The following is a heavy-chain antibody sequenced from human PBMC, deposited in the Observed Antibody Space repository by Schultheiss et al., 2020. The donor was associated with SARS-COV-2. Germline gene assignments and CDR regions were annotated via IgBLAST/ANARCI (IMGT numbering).Heavy chain of an antibody. Sequence: ASVKVSCKASGYTFTSYGISWVRQAPGQGLEWMGWISVYNGNTNYARNLQGRVTMTTDTSTNTAYMDLRSLISDDTAVYYCASGGSSWYYLVDYYYGMDVWGQGTTVTVSS. CDR1: GYTFTSYG. CDR3: ASGGSSWYYLVDYYYGMDV. D-gene: IGHD6-13*01. J-gene: IGHJ6*02. V-gene: IGHV1-18*04. CDR2: ISVYNGNT.